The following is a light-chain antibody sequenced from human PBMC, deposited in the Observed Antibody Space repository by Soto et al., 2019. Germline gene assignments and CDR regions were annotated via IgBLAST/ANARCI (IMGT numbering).Light chain of an antibody. Sequence: EIVLTQSPGTLSLSPGEIATLSCRASQSVSSGYLAWYQHKPGQAPRLLIYDASSRTTGIPDRFSGSGSGTDFTLTISRLEPEDFAVYYCQQYGSSPAFGGGTKVEIK. CDR1: QSVSSGY. CDR3: QQYGSSPA. CDR2: DAS. J-gene: IGKJ4*01. V-gene: IGKV3-20*01.